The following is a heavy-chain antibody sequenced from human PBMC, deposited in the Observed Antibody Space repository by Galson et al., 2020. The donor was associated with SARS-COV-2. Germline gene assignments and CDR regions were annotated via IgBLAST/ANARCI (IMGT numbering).Heavy chain of an antibody. Sequence: GGSLRLSCAASGFTFSSYAMAWVRQAPGKGLEWVSGIRGGGGSTYYADSVKGRFTISRDISQNTVYLQMSSLRAEDTAVYYCAKDRGNDYGDQLDFWGQGTQVTVSS. D-gene: IGHD4-17*01. J-gene: IGHJ4*02. CDR1: GFTFSSYA. CDR2: IRGGGGST. V-gene: IGHV3-23*01. CDR3: AKDRGNDYGDQLDF.